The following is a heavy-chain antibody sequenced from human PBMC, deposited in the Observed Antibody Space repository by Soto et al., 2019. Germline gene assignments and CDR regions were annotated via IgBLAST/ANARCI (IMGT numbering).Heavy chain of an antibody. V-gene: IGHV3-30-3*01. J-gene: IGHJ5*02. D-gene: IGHD3-10*01. CDR3: ARNALYGSGSWNWFDP. CDR1: GFTFSSYA. Sequence: PVGSLRLSCAASGFTFSSYAMHWVRQAPGKGLEWVAVISYDGSNKYYADSVKGRFTISRDNSKNTLYLQMNSLRAEDTAVYYCARNALYGSGSWNWFDPWRQGTLVTVSS. CDR2: ISYDGSNK.